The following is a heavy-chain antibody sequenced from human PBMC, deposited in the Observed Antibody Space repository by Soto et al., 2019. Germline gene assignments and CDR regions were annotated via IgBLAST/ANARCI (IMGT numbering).Heavy chain of an antibody. D-gene: IGHD1-26*01. CDR2: IVVGSGNT. J-gene: IGHJ6*02. Sequence: SSVKVSCKASGFTFTSSAVQWVRQARGQRLEWIGWIVVGSGNTNYAQKFQERVTITRDMSTSTAYMELSSLRPEDTAVYYCAADYGIDSDYYYGMDVWGQGTTVTVSS. CDR3: AADYGIDSDYYYGMDV. CDR1: GFTFTSSA. V-gene: IGHV1-58*01.